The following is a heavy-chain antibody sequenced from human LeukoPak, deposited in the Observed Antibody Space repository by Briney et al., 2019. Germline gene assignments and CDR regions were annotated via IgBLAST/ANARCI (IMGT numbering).Heavy chain of an antibody. D-gene: IGHD3-22*01. J-gene: IGHJ4*02. CDR1: GGSISSGGYY. Sequence: SETLSLTCTVSGGSISSGGYYWSWIRQHPGKGLEWIGYIYYSGSTYYNPSLKNRVTISVDTSKNQFSLKLSSVTAADTAVYYCAREKGDSSGYYEYDWGQGTLVTVSS. V-gene: IGHV4-31*03. CDR3: AREKGDSSGYYEYD. CDR2: IYYSGST.